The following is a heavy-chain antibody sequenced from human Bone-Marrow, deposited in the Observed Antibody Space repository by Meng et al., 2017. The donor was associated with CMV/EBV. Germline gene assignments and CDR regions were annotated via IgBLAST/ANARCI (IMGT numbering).Heavy chain of an antibody. CDR3: ARGTWNHAHYYYYGMDV. V-gene: IGHV1-46*01. CDR1: GDTFTNYY. Sequence: ASVKVSCKASGDTFTNYYMHWVRQAPGHGLEWRGIINPSGGSTTFAQRFQGRISMTRDTSTSTFYMTLSSASSEDTAVYYCARGTWNHAHYYYYGMDVWGQGTTVTVSS. CDR2: INPSGGST. J-gene: IGHJ6*02. D-gene: IGHD1-14*01.